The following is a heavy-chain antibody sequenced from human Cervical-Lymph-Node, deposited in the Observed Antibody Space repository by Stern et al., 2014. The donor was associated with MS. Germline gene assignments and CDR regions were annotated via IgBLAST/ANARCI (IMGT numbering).Heavy chain of an antibody. D-gene: IGHD6-6*01. CDR1: GGTFSSYA. Sequence: VQLVESWAEVKKPGSSVKVSCKASGGTFSSYAVSWVRQAPGQGLEWMGWISPMFDKAAYAQKFQGRVTITADESSSTVYMELSSLRSDDTAVYYCARGEAAHFDYWGQGTLVTVSS. CDR3: ARGEAAHFDY. CDR2: ISPMFDKA. V-gene: IGHV1-69*01. J-gene: IGHJ4*02.